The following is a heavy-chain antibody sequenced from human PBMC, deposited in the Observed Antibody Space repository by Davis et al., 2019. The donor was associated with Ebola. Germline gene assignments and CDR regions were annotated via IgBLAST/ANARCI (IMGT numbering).Heavy chain of an antibody. CDR1: GGTFSSYS. D-gene: IGHD3-3*01. CDR2: ISSSSSTI. Sequence: SCKASGGTFSSYSMNWVRQAPGKGLEWVSYISSSSSTIYYADSVKGRFTISRDNSKNTLYLQMGSLRAEDMAVYYCARGKTIFGVVDNWFDPWGQGTLVTVSS. J-gene: IGHJ5*02. V-gene: IGHV3-48*01. CDR3: ARGKTIFGVVDNWFDP.